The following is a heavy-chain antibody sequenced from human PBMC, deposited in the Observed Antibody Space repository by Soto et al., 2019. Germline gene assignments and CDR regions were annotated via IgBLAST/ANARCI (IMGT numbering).Heavy chain of an antibody. Sequence: SETLSLTCAVYGGSFSGYYWSWIRQPPGKGLEWIGEINHSGSTNYNPSLKSRVTISVDTSKNQFSLKLSSVTAADTAVYYCARGARALSGIAAAGTGGWFDPWGQGTLVTVSS. CDR1: GGSFSGYY. D-gene: IGHD6-13*01. J-gene: IGHJ5*02. CDR3: ARGARALSGIAAAGTGGWFDP. V-gene: IGHV4-34*01. CDR2: INHSGST.